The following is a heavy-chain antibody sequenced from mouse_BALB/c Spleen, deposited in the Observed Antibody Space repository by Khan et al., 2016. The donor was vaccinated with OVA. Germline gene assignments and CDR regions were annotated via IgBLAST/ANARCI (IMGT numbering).Heavy chain of an antibody. CDR1: GYTFTDYV. D-gene: IGHD2-10*02. CDR2: IYPGSGST. CDR3: ARSGYASLVY. Sequence: QVQLQQSGPDLVKPGASVNMSCRASGYTFTDYVINWVKQRTGQGLEWIGQIYPGSGSTYYNEKFKGKATLTADKSSTTAYMQLSSLTSEDSAVYFCARSGYASLVYWGQGSTLTVSS. V-gene: IGHV1-77*01. J-gene: IGHJ2*01.